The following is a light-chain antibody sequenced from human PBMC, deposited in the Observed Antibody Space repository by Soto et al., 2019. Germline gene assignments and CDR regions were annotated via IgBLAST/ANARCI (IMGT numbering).Light chain of an antibody. CDR3: AAWDYSLSGWV. Sequence: QSALTQPASVSGAPGQSITISCTGTSNGVGGYTYVSWYQQRPGTAPKLIMFEVNNRPSGVSDRFSGSRSANTASLTISGLQAQDEADYYCAAWDYSLSGWVFGGGTKLTVL. J-gene: IGLJ3*02. CDR2: EVN. V-gene: IGLV2-14*03. CDR1: SNGVGGYTY.